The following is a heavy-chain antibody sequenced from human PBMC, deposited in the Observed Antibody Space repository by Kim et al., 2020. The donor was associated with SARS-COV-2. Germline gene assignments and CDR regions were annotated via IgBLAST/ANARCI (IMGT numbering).Heavy chain of an antibody. CDR1: GFTFSSYC. J-gene: IGHJ4*02. V-gene: IGHV3-30*18. D-gene: IGHD3-22*01. Sequence: GGSLRLSCAASGFTFSSYCMHWVRQAPGKGLEWVAVISYDGSNKYYADSVKGRFTISRDNSKNTLYLQMNSLRAEDTAVYYCAKDPSFRNYYDSSGYFDYWGEGTLVTVSS. CDR2: ISYDGSNK. CDR3: AKDPSFRNYYDSSGYFDY.